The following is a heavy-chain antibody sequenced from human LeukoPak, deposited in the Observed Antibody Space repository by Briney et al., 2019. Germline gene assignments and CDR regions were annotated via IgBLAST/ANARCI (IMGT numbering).Heavy chain of an antibody. CDR1: GGSISSGSYY. V-gene: IGHV4-39*07. Sequence: PSETLSLTCTVSGGSISSGSYYWSWIRQPAGKGLEWIGSIYHSGSTYYNPSLKSRVTISVDTSKNQFSLKLSSVTAAVTAVYYCARVSFLSGHFDYWGQGTLVTVSS. J-gene: IGHJ4*02. CDR3: ARVSFLSGHFDY. CDR2: IYHSGST. D-gene: IGHD5-12*01.